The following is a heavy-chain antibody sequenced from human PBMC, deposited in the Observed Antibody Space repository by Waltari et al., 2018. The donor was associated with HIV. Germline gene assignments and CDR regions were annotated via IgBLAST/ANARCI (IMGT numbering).Heavy chain of an antibody. J-gene: IGHJ5*02. D-gene: IGHD3-16*01. Sequence: EEQLVESGGGLVQPGGSLRLSCAASGFTFSSYSMNWVRQAPGKGLEWVSYIIYSGSTIYYADSVKGRFTISRDNAKNSLYLQMNSLRAEDTAVYYCARDGGTWGQGTLITVSS. CDR1: GFTFSSYS. CDR3: ARDGGT. CDR2: IIYSGSTI. V-gene: IGHV3-48*01.